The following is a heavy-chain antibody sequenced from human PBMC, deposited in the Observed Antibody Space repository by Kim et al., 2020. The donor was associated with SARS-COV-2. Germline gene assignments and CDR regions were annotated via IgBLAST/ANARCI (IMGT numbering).Heavy chain of an antibody. CDR3: AKDHVSSSWPPDYYYMDV. CDR1: GFTFSSYG. D-gene: IGHD6-13*01. V-gene: IGHV3-30*18. CDR2: ISYDGSNK. Sequence: GGSLRLSCAASGFTFSSYGMHWVRQAPGKGLEWVAVISYDGSNKYYADSVKGRFTISRDNSKNTLYLQMNSLRAEDTAVYYCAKDHVSSSWPPDYYYMDV. J-gene: IGHJ6*03.